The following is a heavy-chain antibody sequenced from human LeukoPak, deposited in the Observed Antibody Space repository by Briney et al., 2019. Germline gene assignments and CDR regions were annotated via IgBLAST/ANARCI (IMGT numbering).Heavy chain of an antibody. CDR2: IIPIFGTA. CDR1: GGTFSSYA. CDR3: AREGLYGSGSYPGYYYYGMDV. D-gene: IGHD3-10*01. Sequence: ASVKVSCKASGGTFSSYAISWVRQAPGQGLEWMGGIIPIFGTANYAQKFQGRVTITADESTSTAYMELSSLRSEDTAVYYCAREGLYGSGSYPGYYYYGMDVWGQGTTVTVS. V-gene: IGHV1-69*13. J-gene: IGHJ6*02.